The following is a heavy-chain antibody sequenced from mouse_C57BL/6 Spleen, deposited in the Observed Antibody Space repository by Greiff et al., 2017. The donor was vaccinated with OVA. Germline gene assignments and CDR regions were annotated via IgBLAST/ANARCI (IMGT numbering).Heavy chain of an antibody. CDR2: IYPGSGST. V-gene: IGHV1-55*01. CDR3: ARKSNWFAY. D-gene: IGHD1-3*01. J-gene: IGHJ3*01. CDR1: GYTFTSYW. Sequence: QVHVKQPGAELVKPGASVKMSCKASGYTFTSYWITWVKQRPGQGLEWIGDIYPGSGSTNYNEKFKSKATLTVDTSSSTAYMQLSSLTSEDSAVYYCARKSNWFAYWGQGTLVTVSA.